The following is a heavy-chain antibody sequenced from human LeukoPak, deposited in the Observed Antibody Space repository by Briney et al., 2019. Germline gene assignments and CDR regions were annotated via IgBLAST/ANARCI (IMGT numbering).Heavy chain of an antibody. CDR2: IYTSGST. Sequence: SETLSLTCTVSGGSISSYYWSWIRQPAGKGLEWIGRIYTSGSTNYNPSLKSRVTMSVDTSKNQFSLKLSSVTAADTAVYYCARDGYYYESSGYYATDYWGQGTLVTVSS. D-gene: IGHD3-22*01. J-gene: IGHJ4*02. V-gene: IGHV4-4*07. CDR3: ARDGYYYESSGYYATDY. CDR1: GGSISSYY.